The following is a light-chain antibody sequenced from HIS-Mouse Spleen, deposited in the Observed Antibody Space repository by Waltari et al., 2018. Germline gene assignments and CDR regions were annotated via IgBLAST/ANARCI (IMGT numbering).Light chain of an antibody. CDR3: SSYTSSSTWV. J-gene: IGLJ3*02. CDR1: SSDVGGYND. V-gene: IGLV2-14*01. CDR2: EVS. Sequence: QSALTQPASVSGSPGQSITISCTGPSSDVGGYNDVSRYQQHPGKAPKLMIYEVSKRPSGVSNRFSGSKSGNTASLTISGLQAEDEADYYCSSYTSSSTWVFGGGTKLTVL.